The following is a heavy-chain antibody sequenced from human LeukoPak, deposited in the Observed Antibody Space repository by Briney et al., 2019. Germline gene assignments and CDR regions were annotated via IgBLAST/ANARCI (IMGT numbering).Heavy chain of an antibody. CDR1: GFTFSHYE. Sequence: GGSVRLSCVASGFTFSHYETYWVRQAPGRGLEWLTYMSSSGGTIYHADSVKGRFTVSRDNADNSMYLQMDSLRVEDTAVYYCARDLLVVTAKGAFDIWGQGTMVTVSS. CDR3: ARDLLVVTAKGAFDI. V-gene: IGHV3-48*03. D-gene: IGHD2-21*02. J-gene: IGHJ3*02. CDR2: MSSSGGTI.